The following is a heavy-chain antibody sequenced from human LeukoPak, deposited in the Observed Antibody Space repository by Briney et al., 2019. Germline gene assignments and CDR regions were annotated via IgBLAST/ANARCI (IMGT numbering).Heavy chain of an antibody. Sequence: PGGSLRLSCAASGFTFSTYNMNWVRQAPGKGLEWVSSISSTGSAKYYADSVRGRFTISRDNANHSLYLQMNSLRAEDTAVYYCSNERRGYSYGYIDYWGQGSLVSFSS. CDR1: GFTFSTYN. D-gene: IGHD5-18*01. CDR2: ISSTGSAK. V-gene: IGHV3-21*01. J-gene: IGHJ4*02. CDR3: SNERRGYSYGYIDY.